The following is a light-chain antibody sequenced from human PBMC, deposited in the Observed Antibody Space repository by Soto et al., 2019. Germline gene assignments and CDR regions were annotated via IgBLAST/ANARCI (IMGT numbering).Light chain of an antibody. CDR3: TSFTSSSTYV. CDR1: SSDVGGYNY. J-gene: IGLJ1*01. CDR2: EVN. V-gene: IGLV2-14*01. Sequence: QSVLTQPASVSGSPGQSITISCTGTSSDVGGYNYVSWYQQHPDKAPKLMIYEVNNRPSGVSTRFSGSKSGNTASLTISGLQAEDEADYYCTSFTSSSTYVFGTGTKVTVL.